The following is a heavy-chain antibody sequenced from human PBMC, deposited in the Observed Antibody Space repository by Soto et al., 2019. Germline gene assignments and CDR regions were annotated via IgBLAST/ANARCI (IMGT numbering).Heavy chain of an antibody. J-gene: IGHJ4*02. Sequence: SETQSLTCTVYGGSFSGYYLSWIRQPPGKGLEWIGEINHSGSTNYNPSLKSRVSMSVDTSKNQFSLKLVSVTAADTAVYYCARHFVAVVIKGWGYWGQGTLVTVSS. D-gene: IGHD3-10*01. V-gene: IGHV4-34*01. CDR3: ARHFVAVVIKGWGY. CDR2: INHSGST. CDR1: GGSFSGYY.